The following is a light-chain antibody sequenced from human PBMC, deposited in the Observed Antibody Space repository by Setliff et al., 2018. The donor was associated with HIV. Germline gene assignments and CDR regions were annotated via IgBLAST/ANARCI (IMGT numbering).Light chain of an antibody. CDR3: CSYTSSLTYV. J-gene: IGLJ1*01. CDR1: SSDVGSYNF. Sequence: QSVLAQPASVSGSPGQSITISCSGTSSDVGSYNFVSWYQQHPGKAPQLIIYDVSQRPSGVSSRCSGSKSGNTASLTISGLRAEDQADYYCCSYTSSLTYVFGTGTKVTVL. CDR2: DVS. V-gene: IGLV2-14*03.